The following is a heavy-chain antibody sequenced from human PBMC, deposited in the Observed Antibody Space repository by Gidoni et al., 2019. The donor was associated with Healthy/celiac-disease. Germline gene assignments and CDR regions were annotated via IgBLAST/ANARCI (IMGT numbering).Heavy chain of an antibody. D-gene: IGHD1-26*01. CDR2: INPNSGGT. CDR1: GYTFTGYY. J-gene: IGHJ6*02. Sequence: QVQLVQSGAEVKKPGASVKVSCKDSGYTFTGYYMHWVRQAPGQGLEWMGWINPNSGGTNYAQKFQGRVTMTRDTSISTAYMELSRLRSDDTAVYYCARDPGGSYQSYYYGMDVWGQGTTVTVSS. CDR3: ARDPGGSYQSYYYGMDV. V-gene: IGHV1-2*02.